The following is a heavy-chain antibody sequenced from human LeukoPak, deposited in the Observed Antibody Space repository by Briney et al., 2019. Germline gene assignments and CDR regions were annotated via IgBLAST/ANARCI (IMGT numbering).Heavy chain of an antibody. Sequence: PSETLSLTCTVSGGSISSYYWSWIRQPPGKGLEWIGYIYYNGNTNYSPSLKSRVTMSVDTSKNLFSLKVSSVTAADTAVYYCARGRSNYYGMDVWGQGTTVTVSS. CDR1: GGSISSYY. V-gene: IGHV4-59*01. D-gene: IGHD1-26*01. J-gene: IGHJ6*02. CDR3: ARGRSNYYGMDV. CDR2: IYYNGNT.